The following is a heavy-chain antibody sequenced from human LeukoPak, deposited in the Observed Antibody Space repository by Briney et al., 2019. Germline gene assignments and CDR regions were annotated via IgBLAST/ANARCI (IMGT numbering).Heavy chain of an antibody. CDR2: ISSSGSTI. Sequence: QPGGSLRLSCAASGFTFSSYEMNWVRQAPGKGLEWVSYISSSGSTIYYADSVKGRFTISRDNAKNSLYLQMNSLRAEDTAVYYCARVFSYYYDSSDPFMVWGQGTMVTVSS. V-gene: IGHV3-48*03. J-gene: IGHJ3*01. CDR3: ARVFSYYYDSSDPFMV. CDR1: GFTFSSYE. D-gene: IGHD3-22*01.